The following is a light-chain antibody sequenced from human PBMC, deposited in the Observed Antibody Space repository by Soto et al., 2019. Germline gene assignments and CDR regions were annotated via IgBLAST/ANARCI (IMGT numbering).Light chain of an antibody. Sequence: QTTQSPSSLSGSVVAILKITRSASQDISPYVAWYQQKSGRVPELLIYSASTLQSGVPSRFNGSGSGADFSLTITSLQPEDAATYYCQKYDSGPLNCGGGTTG. CDR3: QKYDSGPLN. CDR1: QDISPY. CDR2: SAS. J-gene: IGKJ4*01. V-gene: IGKV1-27*01.